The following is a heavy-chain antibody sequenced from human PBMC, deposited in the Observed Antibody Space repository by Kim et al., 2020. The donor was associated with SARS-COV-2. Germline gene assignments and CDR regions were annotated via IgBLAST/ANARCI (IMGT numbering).Heavy chain of an antibody. J-gene: IGHJ5*02. CDR2: TYYRSKWYN. Sequence: SQTLSLTCAISGDSVSSNSAAWNWIRQSPSRGLEWLGRTYYRSKWYNDYAVSVKSRITINPDTSKNQFSLQLNSVTPEDTAVYYCARGKVLLWFGEYRGWFDPWGQGTLVTASS. D-gene: IGHD3-10*01. CDR1: GDSVSSNSAA. CDR3: ARGKVLLWFGEYRGWFDP. V-gene: IGHV6-1*01.